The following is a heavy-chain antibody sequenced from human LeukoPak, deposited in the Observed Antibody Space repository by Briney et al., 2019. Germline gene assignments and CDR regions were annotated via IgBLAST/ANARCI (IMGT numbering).Heavy chain of an antibody. Sequence: SETLSLTCAVSGYSISSGYYWGRIRQPPGKGLEWIGSIYHSGSTYYNPSLKTRVTISVDTSKNQFSLNLSSVTAADTAVYYCARGPAAINYWGQGTLVTVSS. CDR1: GYSISSGYY. J-gene: IGHJ4*02. CDR2: IYHSGST. CDR3: ARGPAAINY. V-gene: IGHV4-38-2*01. D-gene: IGHD2-2*02.